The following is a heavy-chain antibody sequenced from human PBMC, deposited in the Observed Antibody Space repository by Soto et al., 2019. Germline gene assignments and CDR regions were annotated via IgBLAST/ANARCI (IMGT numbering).Heavy chain of an antibody. CDR3: ARHRIEVVWRGFDF. CDR2: SSYNGGA. D-gene: IGHD1-1*01. J-gene: IGHJ4*02. Sequence: SETLSLTCTVSADSSTISNSYWGWLRQPPGKGLQWIGSSSYNGGAFYNPSLMGRVAISVDTSKKQSSLQVTSVTAADTAVYYCARHRIEVVWRGFDFWGQGSPVTVSS. CDR1: ADSSTISNSY. V-gene: IGHV4-39*01.